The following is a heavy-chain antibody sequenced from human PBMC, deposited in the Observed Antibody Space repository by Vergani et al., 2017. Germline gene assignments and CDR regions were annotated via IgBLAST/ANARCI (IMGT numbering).Heavy chain of an antibody. D-gene: IGHD6-19*01. CDR3: AVRDMSYSSGWVPPFDY. Sequence: QVQVVQSGAEVKKSGASVKVSCKTSGYTFSNYYMHWVRQAPGQGLEWMGWINPNSGGTNYAQKFQGRVTMTRDTSISTAYMELSRLRSDDTAVYYCAVRDMSYSSGWVPPFDYWGQGTLVTVSS. V-gene: IGHV1-2*02. CDR2: INPNSGGT. CDR1: GYTFSNYY. J-gene: IGHJ4*02.